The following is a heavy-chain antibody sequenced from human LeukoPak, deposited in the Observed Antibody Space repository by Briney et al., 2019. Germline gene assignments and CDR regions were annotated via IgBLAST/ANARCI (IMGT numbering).Heavy chain of an antibody. CDR3: AREWELVY. CDR2: ISYDGSSK. V-gene: IGHV3-30*03. J-gene: IGHJ4*02. D-gene: IGHD1-26*01. CDR1: GFTFSSYG. Sequence: GRSLRLSCAASGFTFSSYGMHWVRQAPGKGLEWVAVISYDGSSKYYADSVKGRITISRDNSKNTLYLQMNSLRAEDTAVYYCAREWELVYWGQGTLVTVCS.